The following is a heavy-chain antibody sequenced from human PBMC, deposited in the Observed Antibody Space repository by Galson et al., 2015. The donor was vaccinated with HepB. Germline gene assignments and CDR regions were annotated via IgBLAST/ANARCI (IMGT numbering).Heavy chain of an antibody. CDR2: ISYDGSNK. D-gene: IGHD2-15*01. CDR3: AKDGGSYGMDV. CDR1: GFTFSSYG. J-gene: IGHJ6*02. V-gene: IGHV3-30*18. Sequence: SLRLSCAASGFTFSSYGMHWVRQAPGKGLEWVAVISYDGSNKYYADSVKGRFTISRDNSKNTLYLQMNSLRAEDTAVYYCAKDGGSYGMDVWGQGTTVTVSS.